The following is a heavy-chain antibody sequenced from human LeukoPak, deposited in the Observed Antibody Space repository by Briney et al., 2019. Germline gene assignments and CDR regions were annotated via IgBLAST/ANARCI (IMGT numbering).Heavy chain of an antibody. J-gene: IGHJ4*02. V-gene: IGHV3-53*01. CDR3: ARWLYSNYEGYYFDY. CDR1: GFTFSSNY. D-gene: IGHD4-11*01. Sequence: GGSLRLSCAASGFTFSSNYMSWVRQAPGKGLEWVSVIYGGGSTYYADSVKGRFTISRDNSKNTLYLQMNSPRAEDTAVYYCARWLYSNYEGYYFDYWGQGTLVTVSS. CDR2: IYGGGST.